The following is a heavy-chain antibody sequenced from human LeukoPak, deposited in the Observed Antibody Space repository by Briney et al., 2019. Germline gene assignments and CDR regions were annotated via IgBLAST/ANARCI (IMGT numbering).Heavy chain of an antibody. J-gene: IGHJ3*02. D-gene: IGHD6-13*01. CDR3: ARVRRSWTIDI. V-gene: IGHV1-69*13. CDR1: GGTLSSYA. CDR2: IIPIFGTA. Sequence: EASVKASCKASGGTLSSYAISWVRQAPGQGLEWMGGIIPIFGTANYAQKFQGRVTITADESTSTAYMELSSLRSEDTAVYYCARVRRSWTIDIWGQGTMVTVSS.